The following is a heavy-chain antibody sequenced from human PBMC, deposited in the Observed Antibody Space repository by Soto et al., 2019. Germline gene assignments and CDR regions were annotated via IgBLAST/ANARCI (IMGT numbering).Heavy chain of an antibody. Sequence: SVKVSCKASGYTFTIHAMHWVRQAPGQRLEWMGGIIPIFGTANYAQKFQGRVTITADESTSTAYMELSSLRSEDTAVYYCADSSEYYYGSGSYFKGYYYYGMDVWGQGTTVTVSS. CDR3: ADSSEYYYGSGSYFKGYYYYGMDV. D-gene: IGHD3-10*01. CDR2: IIPIFGTA. J-gene: IGHJ6*02. V-gene: IGHV1-69*13. CDR1: GYTFTIHA.